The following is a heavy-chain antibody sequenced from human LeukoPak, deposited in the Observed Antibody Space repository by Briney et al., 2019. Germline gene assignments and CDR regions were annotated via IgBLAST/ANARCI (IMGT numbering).Heavy chain of an antibody. D-gene: IGHD3-10*01. Sequence: PSETLSLTCAVYGGSFSGYYWGWIRQPPGKGLEWIGEINHSGWPNYNPSLKSRVTISADTSKNQFSLKLSSVTAADTAVYYCAREGLITIVRGVNFGYWGQGTLVSVSS. J-gene: IGHJ4*02. CDR3: AREGLITIVRGVNFGY. V-gene: IGHV4-34*01. CDR2: INHSGWP. CDR1: GGSFSGYY.